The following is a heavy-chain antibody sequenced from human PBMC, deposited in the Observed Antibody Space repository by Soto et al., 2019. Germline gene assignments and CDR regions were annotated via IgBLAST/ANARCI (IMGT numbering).Heavy chain of an antibody. D-gene: IGHD3-3*01. CDR3: TTLSITIFGVVLMEV. Sequence: GGSLRVSCSASGFTFSNAWMNWVRQTPGKWLEWVGRIKSKTDGGTTDYAAPVKGRFTISRDDSKNTLYLQMNSLKTEDTAVYYCTTLSITIFGVVLMEVWGQGTTVTVSS. CDR2: IKSKTDGGTT. V-gene: IGHV3-15*07. CDR1: GFTFSNAW. J-gene: IGHJ6*02.